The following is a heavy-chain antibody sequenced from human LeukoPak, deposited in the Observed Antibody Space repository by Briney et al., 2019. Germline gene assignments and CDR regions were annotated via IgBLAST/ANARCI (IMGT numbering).Heavy chain of an antibody. CDR3: ARAPLLGEFLY. J-gene: IGHJ4*02. CDR1: GFTFSSYE. Sequence: GGSLRLSCAASGFTFSSYEMNWVRQAPGKGLEWVSYISSSGSTIYYADSVKGRFTISRDNGKNTLYLQMNSLRAEDTAVYYCARAPLLGEFLYWGQGTLVTVSS. V-gene: IGHV3-48*03. CDR2: ISSSGSTI. D-gene: IGHD3-16*01.